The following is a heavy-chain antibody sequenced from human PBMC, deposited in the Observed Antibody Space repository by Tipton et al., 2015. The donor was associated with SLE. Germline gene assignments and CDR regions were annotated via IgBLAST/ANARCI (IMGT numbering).Heavy chain of an antibody. D-gene: IGHD1-1*01. CDR1: GGSFSGYY. CDR3: ARNNWDDPGY. V-gene: IGHV4-34*01. Sequence: LRLSCAVYGGSFSGYYWSWIRQPPGKGLEWIGEINHSGSTNYNPSLKSRVTISVDTSKNQFSLNLNSLTAADTAVYYCARNNWDDPGYWGQGTLVTVSS. CDR2: INHSGST. J-gene: IGHJ4*02.